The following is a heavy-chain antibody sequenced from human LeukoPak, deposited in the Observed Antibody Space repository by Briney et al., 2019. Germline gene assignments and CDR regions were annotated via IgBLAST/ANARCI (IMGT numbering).Heavy chain of an antibody. CDR1: GFTFSSYE. D-gene: IGHD3-16*01. CDR3: ARGGNWFDP. Sequence: GGSLRLSCAASGFTFSSYEMNWVRQAPGKGLECVSYISSSGGTILYADSVKGRFTISRHNAKNALYLQMNSLRAEDTANYYCARGGNWFDPWGQGTLVTVSS. CDR2: ISSSGGTI. J-gene: IGHJ5*02. V-gene: IGHV3-48*03.